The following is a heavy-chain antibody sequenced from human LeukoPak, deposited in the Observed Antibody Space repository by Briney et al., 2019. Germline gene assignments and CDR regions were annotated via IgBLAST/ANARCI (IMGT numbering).Heavy chain of an antibody. Sequence: ASVKVSCKDSGYTFSSYGISWVRQAPGQGLEWMGRTSGFRGNTNYAQNLRGRVTMTTDTSTTTAYMELRSLNSDDTAVYYCARDFLSYDGTENHYEDTFDIWGQGTMVTVSS. D-gene: IGHD3-22*01. J-gene: IGHJ3*02. CDR2: TSGFRGNT. CDR1: GYTFSSYG. V-gene: IGHV1-18*01. CDR3: ARDFLSYDGTENHYEDTFDI.